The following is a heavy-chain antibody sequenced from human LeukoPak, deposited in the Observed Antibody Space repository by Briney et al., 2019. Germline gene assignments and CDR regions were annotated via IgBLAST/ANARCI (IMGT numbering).Heavy chain of an antibody. D-gene: IGHD6-13*01. J-gene: IGHJ4*02. CDR1: GGTFSSYA. CDR3: ARDHSSSCQLLDY. V-gene: IGHV1-46*01. CDR2: INPSGGST. Sequence: ASVKVSCKASGGTFSSYAISWVRQAPGQGLEWMGIINPSGGSTSYAQKFQGRVTMTRDMSTSTVYMELSSLRSEDTAVYYCARDHSSSCQLLDYWGQGTLVTVSS.